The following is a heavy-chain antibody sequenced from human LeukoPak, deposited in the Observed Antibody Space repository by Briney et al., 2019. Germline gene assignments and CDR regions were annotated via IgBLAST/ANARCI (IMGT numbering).Heavy chain of an antibody. CDR1: GYTFTSYD. Sequence: GAPVRVSCKASGYTFTSYDINWVRQATGQGLEWMGWMNPNSGNTGYAQKFQGRVTMTRNTSISTAYMELSSLRSEDTAVYYCARAHSSSWYRRAFDIWGQGTMVTVSS. CDR3: ARAHSSSWYRRAFDI. D-gene: IGHD6-13*01. J-gene: IGHJ3*02. CDR2: MNPNSGNT. V-gene: IGHV1-8*01.